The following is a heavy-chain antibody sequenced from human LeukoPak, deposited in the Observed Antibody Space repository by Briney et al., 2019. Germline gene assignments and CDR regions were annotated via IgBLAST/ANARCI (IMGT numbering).Heavy chain of an antibody. CDR3: AKFRGIPTTVTQD. J-gene: IGHJ4*02. CDR1: GFTFSNYA. D-gene: IGHD4-17*01. Sequence: PGGSLRLSCAASGFTFSNYAMGWVRQAPGKGLEWVSTSSGNGDNTYYADSVKGRFTISRDNSRNTLYLQMSGLRADDTVVYYCAKFRGIPTTVTQDWGQGTLVTVSS. V-gene: IGHV3-23*01. CDR2: SSGNGDNT.